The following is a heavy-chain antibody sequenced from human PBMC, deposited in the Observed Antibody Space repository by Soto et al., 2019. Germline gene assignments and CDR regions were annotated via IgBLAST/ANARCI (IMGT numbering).Heavy chain of an antibody. D-gene: IGHD3-16*02. CDR2: IWYDGSNK. CDR3: ARDPNYDYVWGSYRYYRNYFDY. Sequence: GSLRLSCAASGFTFSSYGMHWVRQAPCKGLEWVAVIWYDGSNKYYADSVKGRFTISRDNSKNTLYLQMNSLRAEDTAVYYCARDPNYDYVWGSYRYYRNYFDYWGQGTLVTVSS. V-gene: IGHV3-33*01. J-gene: IGHJ4*02. CDR1: GFTFSSYG.